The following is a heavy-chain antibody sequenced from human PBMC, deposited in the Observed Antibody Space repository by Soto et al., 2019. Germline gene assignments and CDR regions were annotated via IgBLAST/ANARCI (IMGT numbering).Heavy chain of an antibody. J-gene: IGHJ4*02. CDR3: ARAGNTIAAAPYS. V-gene: IGHV3-33*01. CDR2: IWYDGSNK. Sequence: GGSLRLSRAASGFTFSSYGMHWVRQAPGKGLEWVAVIWYDGSNKYYADSVKGRFTISRDNSKNTLYLQMNSLRAEDTAVYYCARAGNTIAAAPYSWGQGTLVTVSS. D-gene: IGHD6-13*01. CDR1: GFTFSSYG.